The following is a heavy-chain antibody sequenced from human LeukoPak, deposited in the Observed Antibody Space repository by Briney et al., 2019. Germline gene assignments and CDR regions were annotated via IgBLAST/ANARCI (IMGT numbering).Heavy chain of an antibody. V-gene: IGHV3-21*01. Sequence: GGSLRLSCVVSGFTFSSYHMNWVRQAPGKGLEWVSSISTSRNYIYYADSVKGRFTISRDNAKNSLYLQMNSLRVEDTAVYYCARCTTGRTFGSLREIKRSREIDYWGQGTLVTVSS. CDR2: ISTSRNYI. CDR3: ARCTTGRTFGSLREIKRSREIDY. J-gene: IGHJ4*02. CDR1: GFTFSSYH. D-gene: IGHD1-1*01.